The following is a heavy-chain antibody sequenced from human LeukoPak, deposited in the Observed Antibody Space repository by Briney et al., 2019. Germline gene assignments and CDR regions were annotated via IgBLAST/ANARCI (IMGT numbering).Heavy chain of an antibody. D-gene: IGHD2-15*01. Sequence: GGSLRLSCAASGFTFSSYAMQGVREARGKGREYGSAISSKGGSKYYANSVKGRFTIARDNSKNTLYLQMGSLRAEDMAVYYCARDGCSGDRCYVPDYWGPGALVTVSS. CDR2: ISSKGGSK. CDR3: ARDGCSGDRCYVPDY. V-gene: IGHV3-64*01. J-gene: IGHJ4*02. CDR1: GFTFSSYA.